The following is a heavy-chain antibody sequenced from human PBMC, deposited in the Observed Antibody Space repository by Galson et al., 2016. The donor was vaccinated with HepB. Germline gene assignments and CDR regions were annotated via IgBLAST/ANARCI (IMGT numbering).Heavy chain of an antibody. CDR2: IWPGYSDT. Sequence: QSGAEAKKPGESLQISCKASGYSFPTHWIAWVRQMPGKGLEWMGIIWPGYSDTRYSPSFQGQVTISADKSITTAYLQWSTLKASDNAMYYCARQRRNYGMDVWGQGTAVTVSS. J-gene: IGHJ6*02. CDR1: GYSFPTHW. D-gene: IGHD1-1*01. CDR3: ARQRRNYGMDV. V-gene: IGHV5-51*01.